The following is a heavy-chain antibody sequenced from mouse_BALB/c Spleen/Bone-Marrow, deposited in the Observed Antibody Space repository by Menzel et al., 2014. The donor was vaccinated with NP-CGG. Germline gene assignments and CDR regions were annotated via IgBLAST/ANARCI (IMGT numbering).Heavy chain of an antibody. CDR3: GRGFYVRDY. CDR2: INPSSGYT. V-gene: IGHV1-7*01. Sequence: VQLQHSGAELAKPGASVKMSCKASGYTLTSYWMHWVKQRPGQGLEWIGYINPSSGYTEYNQKFKDKATLTADRSSSTAYMQLSSLTSEDSAVYYCGRGFYVRDYWGQGTSVTVSS. J-gene: IGHJ4*01. CDR1: GYTLTSYW.